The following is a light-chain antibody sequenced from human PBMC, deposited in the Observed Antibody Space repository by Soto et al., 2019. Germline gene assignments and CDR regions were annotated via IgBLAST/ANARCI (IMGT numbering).Light chain of an antibody. CDR1: QSVSSK. J-gene: IGKJ3*01. CDR3: QQYNNWPRT. CDR2: GAS. V-gene: IGKV3-15*01. Sequence: EIVMTQSPATLSVSPGERATLSCRASQSVSSKLGWYQQKPGQAPRLLIYGASTRATGIPARFSGSGSGTEFTLTISSLQSEDFAVYYCQQYNNWPRTFGPGTKVDIK.